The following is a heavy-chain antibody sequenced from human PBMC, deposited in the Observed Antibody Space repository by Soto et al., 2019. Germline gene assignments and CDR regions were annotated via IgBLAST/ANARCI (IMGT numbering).Heavy chain of an antibody. D-gene: IGHD3-3*01. CDR1: GGSFSGYY. CDR3: ARYTSTGYDFWSGYEEGTDV. J-gene: IGHJ6*04. V-gene: IGHV4-34*01. Sequence: SETLSLTCAVYGGSFSGYYWSWIRQPPGKGLEWIGEINHSGSTNYNPSLKSRVTISVDTSKNQFSLKLSSVTAADTAVYYCARYTSTGYDFWSGYEEGTDVWGKGTTVTVSS. CDR2: INHSGST.